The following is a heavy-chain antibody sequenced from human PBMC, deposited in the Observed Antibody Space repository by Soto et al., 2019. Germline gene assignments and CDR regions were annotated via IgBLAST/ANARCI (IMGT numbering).Heavy chain of an antibody. D-gene: IGHD3-22*01. CDR2: ISSSSSTI. J-gene: IGHJ6*02. V-gene: IGHV3-48*01. Sequence: GGSLRLSCAASGFTFSSYSMNWVRQAPGKGLEWVSYISSSSSTIYYADSVKGRFTISRDNAKNSLYLQMNSLRAEDTAVYYCARFYYDSSGYLPSPYYYYYGMDVWGQGTTVTVSS. CDR1: GFTFSSYS. CDR3: ARFYYDSSGYLPSPYYYYYGMDV.